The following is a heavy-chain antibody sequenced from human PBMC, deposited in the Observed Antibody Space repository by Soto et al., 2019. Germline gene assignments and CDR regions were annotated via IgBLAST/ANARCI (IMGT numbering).Heavy chain of an antibody. J-gene: IGHJ4*02. V-gene: IGHV3-53*01. CDR1: GVTVINNY. CDR2: IYSGGSK. Sequence: PGRPQRLPCAASGVTVINNYMSWVIQATGKGLEWVSVIYSGGSKYYADSVKGRFTISRDNAKNSLYLQMTSLRAEDTAVYYCARGYYDSSGYYWVFDYWGQGTLVTVSS. CDR3: ARGYYDSSGYYWVFDY. D-gene: IGHD3-22*01.